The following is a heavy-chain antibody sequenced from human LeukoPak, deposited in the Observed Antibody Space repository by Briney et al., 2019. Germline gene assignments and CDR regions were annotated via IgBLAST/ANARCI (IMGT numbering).Heavy chain of an antibody. CDR1: GFTFSSYA. D-gene: IGHD6-13*01. J-gene: IGHJ4*02. CDR3: AKVFGGIAAAGNFDY. V-gene: IGHV3-23*01. Sequence: GSLRLSCAASGFTFSSYAMSWVRQAPGKGLGWVSAISGSGGSTYYADSVKGRFTISRDNSKNTLYLQMNSLRAEDTAVYYCAKVFGGIAAAGNFDYWGQGTLVTVSS. CDR2: ISGSGGST.